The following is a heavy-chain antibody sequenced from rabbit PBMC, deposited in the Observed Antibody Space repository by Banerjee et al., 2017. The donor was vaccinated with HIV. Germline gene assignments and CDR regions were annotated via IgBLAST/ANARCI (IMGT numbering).Heavy chain of an antibody. Sequence: QSLEESGGDLVKPGASLTLTCTASGFSFSSSYYMCWVRQAPGKGLEWIGCIDAGTSGVTYYASWAKGRFTISKTSSTTVTLQMTSLTAADTATYFCARDFYSTYGGGAYDLWGPGTL. V-gene: IGHV1S40*01. CDR1: GFSFSSSYY. J-gene: IGHJ4*01. D-gene: IGHD6-1*01. CDR2: IDAGTSGVT. CDR3: ARDFYSTYGGGAYDL.